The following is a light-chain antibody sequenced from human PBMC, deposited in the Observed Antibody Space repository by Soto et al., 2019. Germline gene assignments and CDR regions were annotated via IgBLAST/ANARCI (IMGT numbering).Light chain of an antibody. CDR3: LQDYNYPRT. J-gene: IGKJ1*01. Sequence: AIQMTQSPSSLSASVGDRVTIICRASQGIRNDLGWYQQKPGKAPKLLIYGASTLQSGVPSRFSGSGSGTDFTLSISSLQPEDFATYYCLQDYNYPRTFGQGTKVELK. CDR1: QGIRND. CDR2: GAS. V-gene: IGKV1-6*01.